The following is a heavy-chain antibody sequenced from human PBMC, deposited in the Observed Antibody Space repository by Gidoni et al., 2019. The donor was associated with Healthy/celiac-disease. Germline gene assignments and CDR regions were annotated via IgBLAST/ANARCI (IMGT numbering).Heavy chain of an antibody. Sequence: QLQLQESGPGLVKPSETLSLTCTVSGGSISSSRYYWGWIRQPPGKGLEWIGSIYYSGSTYYNPSLKSRVTISVDTSKNQFSLKLSSVTAADTAVYYCARGEPYDSSGYYLNFDIWGQGTMVTVSS. D-gene: IGHD3-22*01. CDR1: GGSISSSRYY. J-gene: IGHJ3*02. CDR2: IYYSGST. V-gene: IGHV4-39*01. CDR3: ARGEPYDSSGYYLNFDI.